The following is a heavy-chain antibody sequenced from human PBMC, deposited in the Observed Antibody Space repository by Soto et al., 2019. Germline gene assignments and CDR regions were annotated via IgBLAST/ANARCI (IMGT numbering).Heavy chain of an antibody. J-gene: IGHJ4*02. V-gene: IGHV3-74*01. CDR3: ASGGGYFSSTSCPYVVDC. D-gene: IGHD2-2*01. CDR1: GLSFSNYW. CDR2: INSDGSIT. Sequence: WGSPRLFRAASGLSFSNYWMDWVRQVPGKGLVWVSVINSDGSITRDADSVKGPFTISRDNAKYTLYLQMNSLRAEDTAVYYCASGGGYFSSTSCPYVVDCWVRGPRVTVSS.